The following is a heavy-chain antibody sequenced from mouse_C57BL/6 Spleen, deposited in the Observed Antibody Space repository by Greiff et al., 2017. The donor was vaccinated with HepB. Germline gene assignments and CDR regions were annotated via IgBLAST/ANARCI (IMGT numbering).Heavy chain of an antibody. CDR1: GFTFSDAW. V-gene: IGHV6-6*01. J-gene: IGHJ4*01. CDR3: TRDSFYAMDY. Sequence: EVQGVESGGGLVQPGGSMKLSCAASGFTFSDAWMDWVRQSPEKGLEWVAEIRNKANNHATYYAESVKGRFTISRDDSKSSVYLQMNSLRDEDTGIYYCTRDSFYAMDYWGQGTSVTVSS. CDR2: IRNKANNHAT.